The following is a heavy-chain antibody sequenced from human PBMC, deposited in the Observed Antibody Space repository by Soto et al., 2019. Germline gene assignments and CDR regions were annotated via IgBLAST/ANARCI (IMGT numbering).Heavy chain of an antibody. D-gene: IGHD6-13*01. CDR1: GASMNSGAYY. V-gene: IGHV4-31*03. Sequence: QVQLQELGPGLVKPSQTLSLTCTVSGASMNSGAYYWSWVRQPPGKGLEWIGYIYHNGRTYNNPSLMSRVTMSLDTSKNQFSLKLNSVSAADTAVYYCARVSATGTRWFDPWGQGTLVTVSS. CDR3: ARVSATGTRWFDP. J-gene: IGHJ5*02. CDR2: IYHNGRT.